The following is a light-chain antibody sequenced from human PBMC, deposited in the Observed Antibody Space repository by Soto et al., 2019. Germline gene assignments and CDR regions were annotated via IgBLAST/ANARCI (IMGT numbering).Light chain of an antibody. CDR1: SSNIGAGYD. J-gene: IGLJ3*02. V-gene: IGLV1-40*01. CDR3: QSYDSSLSGWV. CDR2: GNS. Sequence: QSVLTQPPSVSGAPGQRVTISCTGSSSNIGAGYDGHWYQQLPGTAPKLLIYGNSNRPSGVPDRISGSKSGTSASLAITGLQAEDGADYYCQSYDSSLSGWVFGGGTKLTVL.